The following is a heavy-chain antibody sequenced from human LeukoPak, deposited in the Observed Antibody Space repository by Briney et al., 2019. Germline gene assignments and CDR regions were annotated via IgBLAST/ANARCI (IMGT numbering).Heavy chain of an antibody. CDR2: INHSGST. CDR1: GGSFSGYY. J-gene: IGHJ5*02. Sequence: PSETLSLTCAVYGGSFSGYYWSWIRQPPGKGLEWMGEINHSGSTNYNPALKSRVTISVDTSKNQFSLKLSSVTAADTAVYYCARHRPWIASLDPWGQGTLVTVSS. V-gene: IGHV4-34*01. CDR3: ARHRPWIASLDP. D-gene: IGHD5-12*01.